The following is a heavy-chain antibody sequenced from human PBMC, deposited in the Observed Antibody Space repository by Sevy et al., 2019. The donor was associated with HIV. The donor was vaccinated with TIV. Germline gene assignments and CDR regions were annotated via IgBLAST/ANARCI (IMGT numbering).Heavy chain of an antibody. CDR3: ARRYFDL. CDR1: GFSFTDFW. CDR2: INQDGSEM. J-gene: IGHJ4*02. V-gene: IGHV3-7*01. Sequence: GGSLRLSCKASGFSFTDFWMQWVRQVPGKGPEWVANINQDGSEMYYVDSVKGRFTISRDNAENALYLQMHGLRAEDAATYFCARRYFDLWGQGTVVTVSS.